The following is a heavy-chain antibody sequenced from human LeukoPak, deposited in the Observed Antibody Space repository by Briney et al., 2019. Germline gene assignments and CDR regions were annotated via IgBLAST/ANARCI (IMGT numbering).Heavy chain of an antibody. J-gene: IGHJ4*02. V-gene: IGHV3-23*01. CDR1: GFTFSSYA. Sequence: QPGGPLRLSCAASGFTFSSYAMNWVRLAPGKGLEWVSSISDSGGGTYYADSAKGRFTISRDNSKNTLYLQMDSLRAEDTAVYYCARDYADYVGFFFFDHWGQGTLVTVSS. CDR3: ARDYADYVGFFFFDH. CDR2: ISDSGGGT. D-gene: IGHD4-17*01.